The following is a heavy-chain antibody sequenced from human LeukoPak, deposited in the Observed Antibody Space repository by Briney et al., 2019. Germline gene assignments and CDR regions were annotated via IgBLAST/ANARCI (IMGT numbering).Heavy chain of an antibody. Sequence: GESLKISCKGSGYSFTSYWIGWVRQTPGKGLEWMGIIYPGDADTRYSPSFQGQVTISADKSISTAYLQWSSLKASDTAMYYCARTKGGVRFLEWLSNDAFDIWGQGTMVTVST. CDR3: ARTKGGVRFLEWLSNDAFDI. CDR2: IYPGDADT. D-gene: IGHD3-3*01. CDR1: GYSFTSYW. V-gene: IGHV5-51*01. J-gene: IGHJ3*02.